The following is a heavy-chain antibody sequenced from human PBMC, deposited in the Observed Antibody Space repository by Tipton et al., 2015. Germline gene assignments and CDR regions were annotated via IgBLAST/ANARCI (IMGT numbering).Heavy chain of an antibody. CDR2: SYYSGST. Sequence: TLSLTCTVSGDSISSGGYYWSWSRQHPGKGLEWLGYSYYSGSTYYNPSLKSRVSISVDTSKNQIYLNLSSLTAADTAVYYCARLGGYSSSWSFFDYWGQGTLVRVSS. V-gene: IGHV4-31*03. D-gene: IGHD6-13*01. CDR1: GDSISSGGYY. CDR3: ARLGGYSSSWSFFDY. J-gene: IGHJ4*02.